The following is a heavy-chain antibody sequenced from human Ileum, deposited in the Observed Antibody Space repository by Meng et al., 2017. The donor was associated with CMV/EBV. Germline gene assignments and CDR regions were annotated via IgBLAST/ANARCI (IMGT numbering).Heavy chain of an antibody. D-gene: IGHD2-15*01. CDR1: GGPITSGNYY. CDR3: VRQVVAASFDY. J-gene: IGHJ4*02. CDR2: IYYSGSP. V-gene: IGHV4-30-4*08. Sequence: VPLPEPGPGPVKPYQTLSLTCTVSGGPITSGNYYWSWIRRPPGRGLEWIGYIYYSGSPYYKPSLKSRVTISLDTSKNQFSLNLRSVTATDSAVYYCVRQVVAASFDYWGQGALVTVSS.